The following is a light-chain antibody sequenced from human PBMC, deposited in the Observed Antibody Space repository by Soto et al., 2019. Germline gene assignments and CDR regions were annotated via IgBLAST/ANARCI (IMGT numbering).Light chain of an antibody. CDR3: QQYNSYSLS. J-gene: IGKJ4*01. V-gene: IGKV1-5*01. Sequence: DIQMTQSPSTLSASVGDRVTITCRASQSVTSRMAWYQQKPGKAPKLLIYGASNLESGVPSRFSGSGSGTEFTLTISSLQPVDFATYYCQQYNSYSLSFGGGTTVVIK. CDR2: GAS. CDR1: QSVTSR.